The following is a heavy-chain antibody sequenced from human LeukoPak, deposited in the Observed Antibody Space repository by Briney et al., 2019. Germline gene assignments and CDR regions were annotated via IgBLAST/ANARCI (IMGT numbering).Heavy chain of an antibody. D-gene: IGHD3-22*01. J-gene: IGHJ4*02. CDR1: GFTFSSYA. CDR3: AREGYYYDSSGYYDIDY. Sequence: GGSLRLSCAASGFTFSSYAMHWVRQAPGKGLEWVAVISYDGSNKYYADSVKGRFTISRDNSKNTLYLQMNSLRAEDTAVYYCAREGYYYDSSGYYDIDYWGQGTLVTVSS. CDR2: ISYDGSNK. V-gene: IGHV3-30*04.